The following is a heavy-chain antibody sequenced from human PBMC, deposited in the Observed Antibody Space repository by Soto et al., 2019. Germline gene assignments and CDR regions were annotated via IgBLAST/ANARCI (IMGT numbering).Heavy chain of an antibody. CDR3: ARHVRGWSGWYVSGFDY. CDR2: IYYSGST. V-gene: IGHV4-39*01. CDR1: GGSISSSSYY. Sequence: QLQLQESGPGLVKPSETLSLTCTVSGGSISSSSYYWGWIRQPPGKGLEWIGSIYYSGSTYYNPSLKSRVTISVDTSKNQFSLKLSSVTAADTAVYYCARHVRGWSGWYVSGFDYWGQGTLVTVSS. D-gene: IGHD6-13*01. J-gene: IGHJ4*02.